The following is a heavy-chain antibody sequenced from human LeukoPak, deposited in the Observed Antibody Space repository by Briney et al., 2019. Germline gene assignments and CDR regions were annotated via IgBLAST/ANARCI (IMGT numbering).Heavy chain of an antibody. D-gene: IGHD3-10*01. CDR1: GGSISSYY. J-gene: IGHJ5*02. CDR3: ASNYGSGSDHWFDP. CDR2: IYTSGST. V-gene: IGHV4-4*07. Sequence: SETLSLTCTVSGGSISSYYWSWIRQPAGKGLEWIWRIYTSGSTNYNPSLKSRVTMSVDTSTNQFSLQLSSVTAADTAVYYCASNYGSGSDHWFDPWGQGPLVTVSS.